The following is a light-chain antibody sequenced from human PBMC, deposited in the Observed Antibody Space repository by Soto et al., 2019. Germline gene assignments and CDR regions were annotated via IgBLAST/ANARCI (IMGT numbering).Light chain of an antibody. J-gene: IGKJ4*01. V-gene: IGKV1-5*03. CDR3: KQSSAFPLT. Sequence: DIQMTQSPSTLSASVGDRVTITCRASQSINIWLAWYQQKPGRAPKLLIHKASTLESGVPSRFSGSGSGTDFTLTISSLQPEDFATYFCKQSSAFPLTFGGGTKVDI. CDR2: KAS. CDR1: QSINIW.